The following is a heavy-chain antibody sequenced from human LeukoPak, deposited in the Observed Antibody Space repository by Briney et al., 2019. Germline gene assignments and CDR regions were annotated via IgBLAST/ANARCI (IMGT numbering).Heavy chain of an antibody. CDR1: GYTFTSYD. V-gene: IGHV1-8*01. Sequence: GASVKVSCKASGYTFTSYDINWVRQATGQGLEWMGWMNPNSGNTGYAQKFQGRVTITRNTSISTAYMELSSLRSEDTAVYYCARGLRYSYGYPYYYYYGMDIWGQGTTVTVSS. CDR2: MNPNSGNT. CDR3: ARGLRYSYGYPYYYYYGMDI. J-gene: IGHJ6*02. D-gene: IGHD5-18*01.